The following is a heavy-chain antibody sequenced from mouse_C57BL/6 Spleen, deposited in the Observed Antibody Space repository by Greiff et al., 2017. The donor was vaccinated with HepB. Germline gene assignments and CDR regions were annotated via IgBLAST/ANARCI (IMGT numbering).Heavy chain of an antibody. Sequence: EVQLQQPGAELVKPGASVKMSCKASGYTFTDYNMHWVKQSHGKSLEWIGYINPNNGGTSYNQKFKGKATLTVNKSSSTAYMELRSLTSEDSAVYYCAREGGYSWFAYWGQGTLVTVSA. CDR2: INPNNGGT. CDR3: AREGGYSWFAY. J-gene: IGHJ3*01. V-gene: IGHV1-22*01. D-gene: IGHD2-3*01. CDR1: GYTFTDYN.